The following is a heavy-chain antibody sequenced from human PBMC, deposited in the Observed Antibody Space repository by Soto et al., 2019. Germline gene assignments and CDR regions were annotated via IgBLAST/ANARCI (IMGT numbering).Heavy chain of an antibody. CDR2: ISYDGSNK. D-gene: IGHD3-3*01. Sequence: GGSLRLSCAASGFTFSSYGMHWVRQAPGKGLEWVAVISYDGSNKYYADSVKGRFTISRDNSKNTLYLQMNSLRAEDTAVYYCAKDTDYDFRVLMDVWGQGTTVTVSS. J-gene: IGHJ6*02. V-gene: IGHV3-30*18. CDR1: GFTFSSYG. CDR3: AKDTDYDFRVLMDV.